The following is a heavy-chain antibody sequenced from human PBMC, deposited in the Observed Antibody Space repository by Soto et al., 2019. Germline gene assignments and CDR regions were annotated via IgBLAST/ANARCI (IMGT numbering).Heavy chain of an antibody. Sequence: QVQLQQWGARLLKPSETLSLACAVSGGSLSNYYWSWIRQPPGKGLEWVGEIHHTGRTNYNPSLESRVTMSFDTSKTSKYHLSLRLTSVTAADTAVYYCARGVAYSNYQARWGQGTLVTVSS. J-gene: IGHJ4*02. V-gene: IGHV4-34*01. CDR1: GGSLSNYY. D-gene: IGHD4-4*01. CDR3: ARGVAYSNYQAR. CDR2: IHHTGRT.